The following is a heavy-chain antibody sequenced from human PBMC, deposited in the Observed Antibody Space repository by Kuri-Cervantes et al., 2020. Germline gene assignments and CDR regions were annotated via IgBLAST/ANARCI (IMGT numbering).Heavy chain of an antibody. J-gene: IGHJ6*03. CDR2: ISYDGNNK. CDR3: AKDRRVRGVHPLHYYYYMDV. Sequence: GESLKISCKASGFTFSSYAVHWVRQGPGKGLEWVAVISYDGNNKYYADSVKGRFTISRDNSKNKLYLQMNSLRAEDTAVYYCAKDRRVRGVHPLHYYYYMDVWGKGTTVTVSS. D-gene: IGHD3-10*01. V-gene: IGHV3-30*04. CDR1: GFTFSSYA.